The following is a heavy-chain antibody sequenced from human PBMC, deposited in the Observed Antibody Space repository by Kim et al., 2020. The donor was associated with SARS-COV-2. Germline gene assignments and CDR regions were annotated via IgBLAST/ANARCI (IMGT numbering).Heavy chain of an antibody. CDR2: IKQDGTQK. V-gene: IGHV3-7*03. Sequence: GGSLRLSCAASGFTFSNYWMTWVRQAPGKGLEWVANIKQDGTQKFYVDSVKGRFTISRDNAKNSLNLQMNSLRAEDTAVYYCARGPYSGYFDYWGQGTLVTVSS. CDR3: ARGPYSGYFDY. CDR1: GFTFSNYW. D-gene: IGHD2-21*01. J-gene: IGHJ4*02.